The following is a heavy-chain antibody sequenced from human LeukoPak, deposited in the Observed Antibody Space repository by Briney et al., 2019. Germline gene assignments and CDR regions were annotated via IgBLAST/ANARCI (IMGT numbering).Heavy chain of an antibody. J-gene: IGHJ4*02. V-gene: IGHV4-39*07. D-gene: IGHD5-18*01. CDR3: ARDRGDIAMVIVYFDY. Sequence: SETLSLTCTVAGGTISSSSYYWGWIRQPPGKGLEWIGSIYYGGSTYYNPSLKSRVTISVDTSKNQFSLKLSSVTAADTAVYYCARDRGDIAMVIVYFDYWGQGTLVTVSS. CDR1: GGTISSSSYY. CDR2: IYYGGST.